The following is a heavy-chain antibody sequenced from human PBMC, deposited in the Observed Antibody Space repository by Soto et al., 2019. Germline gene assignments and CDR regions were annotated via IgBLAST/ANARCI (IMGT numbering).Heavy chain of an antibody. D-gene: IGHD6-6*01. V-gene: IGHV3-48*03. CDR2: ISSSGSTI. CDR3: ATRAPPTRRDY. J-gene: IGHJ4*02. CDR1: GFTFSSYE. Sequence: LRLSCAASGFTFSSYEMNWVRQAPGKGLEWVSHISSSGSTIYYADSVKGRFTISRDNAKNSLYLQMNSLRAEDTAVYYCATRAPPTRRDYWGQGTLVTVSS.